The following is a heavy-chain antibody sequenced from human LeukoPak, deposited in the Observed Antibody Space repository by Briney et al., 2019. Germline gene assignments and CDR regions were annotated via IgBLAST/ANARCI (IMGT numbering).Heavy chain of an antibody. D-gene: IGHD6-19*01. J-gene: IGHJ4*02. V-gene: IGHV1-69*06. CDR3: ARVEAVAAAFDY. CDR1: GGTFSSNA. Sequence: ASVKVSCKASGGTFSSNAISWVRQAPGQGLEWMGGIIPIFGTANYAQKFQGRVTITADKSTSTAYMELSSLRSEDTAVYYCARVEAVAAAFDYWGQGTLITVSS. CDR2: IIPIFGTA.